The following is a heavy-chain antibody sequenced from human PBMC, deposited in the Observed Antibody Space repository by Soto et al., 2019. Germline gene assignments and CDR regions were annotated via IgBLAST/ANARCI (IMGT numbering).Heavy chain of an antibody. CDR1: GFTFSSYS. J-gene: IGHJ4*02. CDR2: ISSSSSTI. CDR3: GRDHSSGWYGYFDY. Sequence: EVQLVESGGGLVQPGGSLRLSCAASGFTFSSYSMNWVRQAPGKGLEWVSYISSSSSTIYYADSVKGRFTISRDNAKNSLYLQMNSLRDEDTAVYYCGRDHSSGWYGYFDYWGQGTLVTVSS. D-gene: IGHD6-19*01. V-gene: IGHV3-48*02.